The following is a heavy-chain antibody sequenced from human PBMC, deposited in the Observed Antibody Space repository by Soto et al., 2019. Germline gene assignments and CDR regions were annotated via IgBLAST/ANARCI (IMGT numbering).Heavy chain of an antibody. Sequence: GASVKVSCKASGYTFTSYAMHWVRQAPGQRLEWMGWINAGNGNTKYSQKFQGRVTITRDTSASTAYMELSSLRSEDTAVYYCAREDENSSWGYGMDVWGQGTTVTVSS. CDR3: AREDENSSWGYGMDV. CDR2: INAGNGNT. V-gene: IGHV1-3*01. D-gene: IGHD6-13*01. CDR1: GYTFTSYA. J-gene: IGHJ6*01.